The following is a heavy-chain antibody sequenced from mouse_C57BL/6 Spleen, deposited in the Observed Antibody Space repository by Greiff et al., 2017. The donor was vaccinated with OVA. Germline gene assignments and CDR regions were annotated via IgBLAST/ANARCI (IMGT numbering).Heavy chain of an antibody. Sequence: QVQLQQPGAELVKPGASVKLSCKASGYTFTSYWMQWVKQRPGQGLEWIGEIDPSDSYTNYNQKFKGKATLTVDTSSSTAYMQLSSLTSEDSAVYYCARTYFVYWGQGTTLTVSS. CDR1: GYTFTSYW. V-gene: IGHV1-50*01. J-gene: IGHJ2*01. CDR3: ARTYFVY. CDR2: IDPSDSYT.